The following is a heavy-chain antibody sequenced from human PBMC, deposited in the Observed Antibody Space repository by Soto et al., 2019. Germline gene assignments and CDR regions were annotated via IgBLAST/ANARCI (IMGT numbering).Heavy chain of an antibody. Sequence: ASVKGSWKASGYTFTCYYMHWVRQAPGQGLEWMGWINPNSGGTNYAQKLQGWVTMTRDTSISTAYMELSRLRSDDTAVYYCAREYYDFWSGYPGYGMDVWGQGTTVTVSS. CDR1: GYTFTCYY. CDR3: AREYYDFWSGYPGYGMDV. D-gene: IGHD3-3*01. V-gene: IGHV1-2*04. CDR2: INPNSGGT. J-gene: IGHJ6*02.